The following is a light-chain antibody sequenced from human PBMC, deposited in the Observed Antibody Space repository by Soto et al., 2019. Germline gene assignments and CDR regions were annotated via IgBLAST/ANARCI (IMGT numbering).Light chain of an antibody. Sequence: QSALTQPRSVSGSPGQSVTISCTGTSSDVGAYDFVSWYQQHPGKAPQLMIYDVTKRPSGVPDRFSGSKSGNTASLTISGLQAEDEADYYCSSYTSSSTLVFGGGTKLTVL. CDR1: SSDVGAYDF. CDR2: DVT. J-gene: IGLJ2*01. V-gene: IGLV2-11*01. CDR3: SSYTSSSTLV.